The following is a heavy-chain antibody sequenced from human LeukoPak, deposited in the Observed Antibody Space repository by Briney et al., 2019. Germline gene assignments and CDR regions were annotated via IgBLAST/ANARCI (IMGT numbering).Heavy chain of an antibody. V-gene: IGHV4-4*07. CDR2: IYTSGST. Sequence: PSETLSLTCTVSGGSMRNYYWSWIRQPAGKGLEWIGRIYTSGSTNYNPSLKSRVTMSIDTSKNQFSLKLSSVTAADTAVYFCARDESEFDYWGQGTLVTVSS. CDR1: GGSMRNYY. CDR3: ARDESEFDY. J-gene: IGHJ4*02.